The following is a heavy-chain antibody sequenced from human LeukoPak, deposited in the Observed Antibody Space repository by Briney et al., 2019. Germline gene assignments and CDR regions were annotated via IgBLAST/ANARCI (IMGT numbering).Heavy chain of an antibody. D-gene: IGHD5-12*01. CDR2: ISWNSGSI. V-gene: IGHV3-9*03. J-gene: IGHJ4*02. CDR1: GFTFSSYE. Sequence: GGSLRLSCAASGFTFSSYEMNWVRQAPGKGLEWVSGISWNSGSIGYADSVKGRFTISRDNAKNSLYLQMNSLRAEDMALYYCAKDKGSGCASSRYFDYWGQGTLVTVSS. CDR3: AKDKGSGCASSRYFDY.